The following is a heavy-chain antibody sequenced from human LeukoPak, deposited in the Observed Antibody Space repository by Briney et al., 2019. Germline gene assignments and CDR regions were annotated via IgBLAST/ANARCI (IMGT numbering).Heavy chain of an antibody. CDR1: GYTFTSYD. V-gene: IGHV1-8*01. CDR2: MNPNSGNT. D-gene: IGHD4-17*01. Sequence: GASVKVSCKASGYTFTSYDINWVRQATGQGLEWMGWMNPNSGNTGYAQKFQGRVTMTRNTSISTAYMELSSLRSEDTAVYYCASWSYGDYTERPYYYYGMDVWGQGTTVTVSS. J-gene: IGHJ6*02. CDR3: ASWSYGDYTERPYYYYGMDV.